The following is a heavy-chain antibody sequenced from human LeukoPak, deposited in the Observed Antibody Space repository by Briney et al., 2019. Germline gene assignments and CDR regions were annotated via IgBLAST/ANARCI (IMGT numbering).Heavy chain of an antibody. V-gene: IGHV3-30-3*01. D-gene: IGHD1-14*01. CDR3: AKETGNQELAFDY. J-gene: IGHJ4*02. CDR1: GFTFSSYA. Sequence: PGGSLRLSCAASGFTFSSYAMHWVRQAPGKGLEWVAVISYDGSNKYYADSVKGRFTISRDNSKNTLYLQMNSLRAEDTAVYYCAKETGNQELAFDYWGQGTLVTVSS. CDR2: ISYDGSNK.